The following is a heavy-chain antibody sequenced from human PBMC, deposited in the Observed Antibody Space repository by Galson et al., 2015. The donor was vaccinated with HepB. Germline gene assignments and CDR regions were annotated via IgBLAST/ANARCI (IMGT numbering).Heavy chain of an antibody. V-gene: IGHV3-30*18. D-gene: IGHD3-10*01. Sequence: SLRLSCAASGFTFSSCGMHWVRQAPGKGLEWVAVISYDGSNKYYADSVKGRFTISRDNSKNTLYLQMNSLRAEDTAVYYCAKDAALLWFGPFNGMDVWGQGTTVTVSS. J-gene: IGHJ6*02. CDR3: AKDAALLWFGPFNGMDV. CDR2: ISYDGSNK. CDR1: GFTFSSCG.